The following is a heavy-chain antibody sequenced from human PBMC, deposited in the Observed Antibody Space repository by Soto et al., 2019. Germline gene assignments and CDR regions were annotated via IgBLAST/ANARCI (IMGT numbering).Heavy chain of an antibody. V-gene: IGHV3-48*03. D-gene: IGHD6-19*01. CDR2: INGGGSSI. J-gene: IGHJ2*01. CDR3: ATPIEDSSSGNYYFDV. CDR1: GFTFTSHE. Sequence: EMQLVESGGGWVQPGGSLRLSCVASGFTFTSHEMNWVRQAPGKGPEWLSHINGGGSSIYYADSVKGRFTISRDNAKNSLYLQMNRLRGEDSAFYYCATPIEDSSSGNYYFDVWGRGTLVTVSS.